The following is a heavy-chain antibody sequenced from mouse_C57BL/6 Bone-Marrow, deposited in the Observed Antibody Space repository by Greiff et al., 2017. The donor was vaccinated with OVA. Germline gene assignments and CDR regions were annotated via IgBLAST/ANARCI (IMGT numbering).Heavy chain of an antibody. J-gene: IGHJ4*01. V-gene: IGHV1-19*01. CDR1: GYTFTDYY. CDR3: ARRGIRNAMDY. Sequence: EVQLQQSGPVLVKPGASVKMSCKASGYTFTDYYMNWVKQSHGKSLEWIGVINPYNGGTSYNQKFKGKATLTVDKSSSTAYMELNSLTSEDSAVYYCARRGIRNAMDYWGQGTSVTVSS. CDR2: INPYNGGT. D-gene: IGHD1-1*01.